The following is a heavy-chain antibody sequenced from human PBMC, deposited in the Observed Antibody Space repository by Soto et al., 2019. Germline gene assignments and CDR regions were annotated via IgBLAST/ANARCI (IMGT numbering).Heavy chain of an antibody. CDR1: VFTFRSYG. Sequence: GGSLRLSCAASVFTFRSYGMHCVRQAPGKGLEWVAVISYDGSNKYYADSVKGRFTISRDNSKNTLYLQMNSLRAEDTAVYYCAKDTGCGVVSPSGMDVWGQGTTVTVS. J-gene: IGHJ6*02. CDR3: AKDTGCGVVSPSGMDV. V-gene: IGHV3-30*18. CDR2: ISYDGSNK. D-gene: IGHD3-3*01.